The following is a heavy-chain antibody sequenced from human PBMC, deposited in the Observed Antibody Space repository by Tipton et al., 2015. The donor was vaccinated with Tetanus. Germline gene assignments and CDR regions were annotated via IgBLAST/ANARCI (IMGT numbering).Heavy chain of an antibody. J-gene: IGHJ1*01. D-gene: IGHD2-15*01. V-gene: IGHV1-46*01. CDR3: GRDRDLFAGVVVIPAVIGQ. CDR1: GFPFSRPF. CDR2: INPSGGGP. Sequence: QSGPEVKKPGASVKLSCATSGFPFSRPFIHWVRQAPGHGLEWMGLINPSGGGPTYAQKFRNRVTITRDTATSTVYMELSRLRSDDKAVYYCGRDRDLFAGVVVIPAVIGQWGQGALVALTS.